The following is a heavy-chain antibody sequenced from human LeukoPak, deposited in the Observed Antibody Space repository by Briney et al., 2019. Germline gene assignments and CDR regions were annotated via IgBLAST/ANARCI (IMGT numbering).Heavy chain of an antibody. CDR2: IIPIFGTA. CDR1: GGTFSSYA. Sequence: SVKVSCKASGGTFSSYAISWVRQAPGQGLEWMGGIIPIFGTANYAQKFQGRVTITADESTSTAYMELSSLRSEDTAVYYCARALYSNFPYYYYYYMDVWGKGTTVTVSS. J-gene: IGHJ6*03. CDR3: ARALYSNFPYYYYYYMDV. D-gene: IGHD4-11*01. V-gene: IGHV1-69*13.